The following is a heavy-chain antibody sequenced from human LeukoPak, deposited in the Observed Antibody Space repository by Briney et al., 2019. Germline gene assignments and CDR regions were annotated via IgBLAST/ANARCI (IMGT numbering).Heavy chain of an antibody. CDR2: IIPIFGTA. J-gene: IGHJ5*02. CDR3: ARGGSGSGNYYHPVSGGYWFDP. V-gene: IGHV1-69*13. D-gene: IGHD3-10*01. CDR1: GYTFTSYD. Sequence: ASVKVSCKASGYTFTSYDINWVRQATGQGLEWMGGIIPIFGTANYAQKFQGRVTITADESTNTAYMELSSLRSEDTAVYYCARGGSGSGNYYHPVSGGYWFDPWGQGTLVTVSS.